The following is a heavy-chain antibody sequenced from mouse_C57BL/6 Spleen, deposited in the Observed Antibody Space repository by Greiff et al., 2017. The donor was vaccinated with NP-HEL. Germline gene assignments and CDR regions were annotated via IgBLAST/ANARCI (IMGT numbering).Heavy chain of an antibody. V-gene: IGHV1-55*01. CDR2: IYPGSGST. Sequence: VQLQQPGAELVKPGASVKMSCKASGYTFTSYWITWVKQRPGQGLEWIGDIYPGSGSTNYNEKFKSKATLTVDTSSSTAYMQLSSLTSEDSAVYYCARIYYGSSYAMDYWGQGTSVTVSS. CDR1: GYTFTSYW. CDR3: ARIYYGSSYAMDY. D-gene: IGHD1-1*01. J-gene: IGHJ4*01.